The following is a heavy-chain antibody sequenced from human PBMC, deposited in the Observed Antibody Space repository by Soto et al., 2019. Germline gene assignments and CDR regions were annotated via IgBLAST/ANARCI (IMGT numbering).Heavy chain of an antibody. J-gene: IGHJ4*02. CDR1: GFTFSAYW. CDR3: AREKRANGYFDY. Sequence: EVQLVESGGGLVQTVGSLRLSCAASGFTFSAYWMSWVRQAPGKGLEWVANIKQAGSEKYYVDSVNGRFIISRDDAKNSLFLQVNSLRVEDTAVYYCAREKRANGYFDYWGQGTLVTVSS. D-gene: IGHD6-25*01. CDR2: IKQAGSEK. V-gene: IGHV3-7*01.